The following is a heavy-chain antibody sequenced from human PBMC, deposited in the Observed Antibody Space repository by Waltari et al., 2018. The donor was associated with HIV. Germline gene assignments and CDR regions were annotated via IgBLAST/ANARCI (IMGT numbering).Heavy chain of an antibody. CDR3: ASTYYDLLEGWYFDF. Sequence: QVQLQESGPGLVKPSETLSLTCSVSDYSITSGYYWGWIRQSPGRGLEGIGSISHSGTTVDSPSLKSRFTLFRDTSKNQFFLKLTSATAEDTAVYYCASTYYDLLEGWYFDFWGQGRLVTVSS. CDR2: ISHSGTT. CDR1: DYSITSGYY. D-gene: IGHD3-3*01. V-gene: IGHV4-38-2*02. J-gene: IGHJ4*02.